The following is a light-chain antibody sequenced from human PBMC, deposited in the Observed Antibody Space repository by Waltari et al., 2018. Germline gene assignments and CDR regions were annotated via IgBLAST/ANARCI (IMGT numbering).Light chain of an antibody. V-gene: IGKV1-5*03. J-gene: IGKJ1*01. CDR1: QNINTW. CDR3: LQYNGEPRT. Sequence: DIQMTQSPSTLSASVGDRVTITCRASQNINTWLAWHQQKPGKAPNLLIYKASSLESGVPSRFSGSGSETEFTLTISSLQPDDFATYYCLQYNGEPRTFGQGTKVEVK. CDR2: KAS.